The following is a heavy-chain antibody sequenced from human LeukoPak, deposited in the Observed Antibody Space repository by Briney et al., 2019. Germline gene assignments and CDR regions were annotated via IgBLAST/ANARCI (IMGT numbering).Heavy chain of an antibody. Sequence: PGRSLRLSCAASGFTFDDYAMHWVRQAPGKGLEWVSGISWNSGSIDYADSVKGRFTISRDNAKNSLYLQMNSLRAEDTALYYCAKDMSSGGIAVAGLGAFDIWGQGTMVTVSS. V-gene: IGHV3-9*01. CDR2: ISWNSGSI. J-gene: IGHJ3*02. D-gene: IGHD6-19*01. CDR1: GFTFDDYA. CDR3: AKDMSSGGIAVAGLGAFDI.